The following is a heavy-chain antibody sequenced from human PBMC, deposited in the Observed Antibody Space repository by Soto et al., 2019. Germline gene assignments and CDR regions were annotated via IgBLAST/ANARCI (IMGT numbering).Heavy chain of an antibody. J-gene: IGHJ4*02. V-gene: IGHV1-69*13. Sequence: SVKVSCKASGGTFSTFGISWVRQAPGQGLEWMGGIIPFFGTARYSQKFEDRITITADESTNTVYMDLRSLTSEDTAIYYCAKSAPMDAGDKYYYGFWGQGALVTVSS. D-gene: IGHD4-17*01. CDR2: IIPFFGTA. CDR3: AKSAPMDAGDKYYYGF. CDR1: GGTFSTFG.